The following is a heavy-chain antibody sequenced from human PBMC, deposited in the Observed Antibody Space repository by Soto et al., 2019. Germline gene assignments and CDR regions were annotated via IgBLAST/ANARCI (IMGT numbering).Heavy chain of an antibody. CDR2: INSDGSST. CDR1: GFPFRSYW. Sequence: GGSLRLSCAASGFPFRSYWMHWVRQAPGKGLVWVSHINSDGSSTNYADSVKGRFTISRDNAKNTLFLQMSSLSTEDTAVYYCARDETQTFRSFVHYYGVDVWGQGTTVTVSS. CDR3: ARDETQTFRSFVHYYGVDV. V-gene: IGHV3-74*01. D-gene: IGHD3-10*01. J-gene: IGHJ6*02.